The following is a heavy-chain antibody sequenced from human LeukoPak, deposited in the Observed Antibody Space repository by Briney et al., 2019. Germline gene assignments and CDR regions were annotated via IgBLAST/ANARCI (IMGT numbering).Heavy chain of an antibody. CDR3: AGAARSGY. CDR2: IYHSGST. CDR1: GGSISTSNYY. V-gene: IGHV4-39*07. J-gene: IGHJ4*02. Sequence: SETLSLTCTVSGGSISTSNYYWGWIRQPPGKGLEWIGNIYHSGSTYYNPSLKSRVTISVDTSKNQFSLKLSSVTAADTAVYYCAGAARSGYWGQGTLVTVSS. D-gene: IGHD6-6*01.